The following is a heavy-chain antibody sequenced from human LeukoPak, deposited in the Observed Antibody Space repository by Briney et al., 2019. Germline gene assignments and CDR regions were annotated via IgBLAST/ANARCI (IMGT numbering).Heavy chain of an antibody. J-gene: IGHJ4*02. CDR3: GKDRGVFGYNPCLDD. Sequence: GGSLRRSCAASGFTFDDYAMHWLRQAPGKGLEWVSGISWNSGSMAYADSVKGRFTISRDNAKNSLYLQMNSLRAEDMALYYWGKDRGVFGYNPCLDDWGQGTLVTVSS. D-gene: IGHD5-24*01. CDR1: GFTFDDYA. V-gene: IGHV3-9*03. CDR2: ISWNSGSM.